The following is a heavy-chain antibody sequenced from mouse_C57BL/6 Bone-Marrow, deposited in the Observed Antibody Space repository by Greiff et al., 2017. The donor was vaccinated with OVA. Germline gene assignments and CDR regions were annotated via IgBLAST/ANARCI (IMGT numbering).Heavy chain of an antibody. CDR1: GYSITSGYY. V-gene: IGHV3-6*01. Sequence: EVQRVESGPGLVKPSQSLSLTCSVTGYSITSGYYWNWIRQFPGNKLEWMGYISYDGSNNYNPSLKNRISITRDTSKNQFFLKLNSVTTEDTATYYCARGFYYGTYWGQGTLVTVSA. D-gene: IGHD1-1*01. CDR3: ARGFYYGTY. CDR2: ISYDGSN. J-gene: IGHJ3*01.